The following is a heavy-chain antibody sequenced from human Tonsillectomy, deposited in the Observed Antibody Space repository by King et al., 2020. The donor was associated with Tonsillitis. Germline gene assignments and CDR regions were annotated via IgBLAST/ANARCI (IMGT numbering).Heavy chain of an antibody. Sequence: VQLVESGGGVVQPGRSLRLSCAASGFSFSTHGMHWVRQAPGKGLEWVALILHDGTKEFYADSVKGRFTISRDNSKNTLYLQMDSLRVEDPDVFHCWSRYDSGGGPFDYWGQGTLVTVSS. V-gene: IGHV3-30*03. D-gene: IGHD3-22*01. J-gene: IGHJ4*02. CDR1: GFSFSTHG. CDR3: WSRYDSGGGPFDY. CDR2: ILHDGTKE.